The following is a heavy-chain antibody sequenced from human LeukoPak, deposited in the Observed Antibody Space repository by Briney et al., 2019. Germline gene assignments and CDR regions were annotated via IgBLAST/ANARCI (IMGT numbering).Heavy chain of an antibody. Sequence: GGSLRLSCAASGFTFSSYSMNWVRQAPGKGLEWVSSISSSSSYIYYADSVKGRFTISRDNAKNSLYLQMNSLRAEDTAVYYCASLKREMVRGVIGLDYWGQGTLVTVSS. CDR3: ASLKREMVRGVIGLDY. CDR2: ISSSSSYI. J-gene: IGHJ4*02. V-gene: IGHV3-21*01. CDR1: GFTFSSYS. D-gene: IGHD3-10*01.